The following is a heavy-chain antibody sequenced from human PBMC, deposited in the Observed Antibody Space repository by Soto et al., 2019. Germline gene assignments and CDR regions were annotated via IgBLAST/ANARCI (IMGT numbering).Heavy chain of an antibody. CDR2: IIPIFGTA. D-gene: IGHD5-18*01. J-gene: IGHJ6*02. V-gene: IGHV1-69*13. Sequence: ASVKVSCKASGGTFSSYAISWVRQAPGQGLEWMGGIIPIFGTANYAQKFQGRVTITADESTSTAYMELSSLRSEDTAVYYCARVDTAMVPTAYYYYYGMDVWCQGTTVTVPS. CDR3: ARVDTAMVPTAYYYYYGMDV. CDR1: GGTFSSYA.